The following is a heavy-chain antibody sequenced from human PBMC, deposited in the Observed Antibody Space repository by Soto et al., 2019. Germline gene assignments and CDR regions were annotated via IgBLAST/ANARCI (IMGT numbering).Heavy chain of an antibody. CDR3: AKDLELGGGWFGPFDY. CDR1: GFTFSSYA. J-gene: IGHJ4*02. CDR2: ISGSGGST. D-gene: IGHD3-10*01. V-gene: IGHV3-23*01. Sequence: GGSLRLSCAASGFTFSSYAMSWVRQAPGKGLEWVSAISGSGGSTYYADSVKGRFTISRDNSKNTLYLQMNSLRAEDTAVYYCAKDLELGGGWFGPFDYWGQGTLVTVSS.